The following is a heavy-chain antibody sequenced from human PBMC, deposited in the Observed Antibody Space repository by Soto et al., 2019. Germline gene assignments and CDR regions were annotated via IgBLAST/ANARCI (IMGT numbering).Heavy chain of an antibody. CDR3: ASFVAYSGYDY. J-gene: IGHJ4*02. CDR2: IIPILGIA. D-gene: IGHD5-12*01. CDR1: GGTFSSYT. Sequence: QVQLVQSGAEVKKPGSSVKVSCKASGGTFSSYTISWVRQAPGQGLEWMGRIIPILGIANYAQKFQGRVTITADKSTSTAYMELSSLRSEDTAVYYCASFVAYSGYDYWGQGTLVTVSS. V-gene: IGHV1-69*02.